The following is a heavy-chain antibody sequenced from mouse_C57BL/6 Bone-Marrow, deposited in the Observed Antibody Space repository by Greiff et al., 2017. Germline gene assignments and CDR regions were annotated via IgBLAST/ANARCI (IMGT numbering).Heavy chain of an antibody. Sequence: VQLQQPGAELVRPGSSVKLSCKASGYTFTSYWMHWVKQRPIQGLEWIGNIDPSDSETHYNQKFKDKATLTVAKSSSTAYMQLSSLTSEDSAVYYWARGGVRRGDYYAMDYWGQGTSVTVSS. J-gene: IGHJ4*01. CDR3: ARGGVRRGDYYAMDY. D-gene: IGHD2-14*01. CDR2: IDPSDSET. V-gene: IGHV1-52*01. CDR1: GYTFTSYW.